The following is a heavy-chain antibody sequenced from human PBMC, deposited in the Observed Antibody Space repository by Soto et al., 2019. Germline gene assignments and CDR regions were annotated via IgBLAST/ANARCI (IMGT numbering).Heavy chain of an antibody. CDR1: GFTFSSYS. CDR3: ARAMSLLRFLEWFPMDV. D-gene: IGHD3-3*01. J-gene: IGHJ6*03. Sequence: LRLSCAASGFTFSSYSMNWVRQAPGKGLEWVSYISSSSSTIYYADSVKGRFTISRDNAKNSLYLQMNSLRAEDTAVYYCARAMSLLRFLEWFPMDVWGKGTTVTVSS. CDR2: ISSSSSTI. V-gene: IGHV3-48*01.